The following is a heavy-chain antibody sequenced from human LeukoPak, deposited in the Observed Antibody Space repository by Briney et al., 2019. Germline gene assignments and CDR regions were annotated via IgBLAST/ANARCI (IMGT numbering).Heavy chain of an antibody. CDR1: GYTFTGYY. D-gene: IGHD2-2*01. CDR3: ARGIVVVPAAMPYWFDP. V-gene: IGHV1-2*02. CDR2: INPNSGGT. J-gene: IGHJ5*02. Sequence: ASVKVSCKASGYTFTGYYMHWVRQAPGQGLEWMGWINPNSGGTNYAQKFQGRVTMTRDTSISTAYMELSRLRSDDTAVYYCARGIVVVPAAMPYWFDPWSQGTLVTVSS.